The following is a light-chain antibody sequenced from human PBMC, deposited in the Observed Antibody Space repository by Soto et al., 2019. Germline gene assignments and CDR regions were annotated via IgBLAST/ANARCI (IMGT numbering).Light chain of an antibody. CDR1: QSINSW. V-gene: IGKV1-5*03. Sequence: DIQMTQSPSTLSASIGDRVTITCRASQSINSWLAWYQQKPGKAPKLLIYKASSLESGVPSRFSGSGSGTEFTLTISTLQPDDFASYYCQQYDTDSGTGGQGPKVEI. CDR2: KAS. CDR3: QQYDTDSGT. J-gene: IGKJ1*01.